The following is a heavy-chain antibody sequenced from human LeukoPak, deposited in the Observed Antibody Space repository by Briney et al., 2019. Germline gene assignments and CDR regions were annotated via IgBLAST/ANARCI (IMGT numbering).Heavy chain of an antibody. CDR2: IYSGGST. V-gene: IGHV3-66*01. D-gene: IGHD6-19*01. CDR1: GFTFSSYA. J-gene: IGHJ4*02. CDR3: ARDLGSGSDY. Sequence: GGSLRLSCAASGFTFSSYAMSWVRQAPGKGLEWVSVIYSGGSTYYADSVKGRFTISRDNSKNTLYLQMNSLRAEDTAVYYCARDLGSGSDYWGQGTLVTVSS.